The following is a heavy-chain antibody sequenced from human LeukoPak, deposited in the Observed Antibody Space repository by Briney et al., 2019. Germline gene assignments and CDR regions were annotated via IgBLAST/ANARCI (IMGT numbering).Heavy chain of an antibody. V-gene: IGHV4-59*01. J-gene: IGHJ4*02. Sequence: TASETLSLTCTVSGGSISSYYWSWIRQPPGKGLEWIGYIYYSGSTNYNPSLKSRVTISVDTSKNQFSLKLSSVTAADTAVYYCARSPSYDYGNFDYRGQGTLVTVSS. CDR1: GGSISSYY. CDR3: ARSPSYDYGNFDY. CDR2: IYYSGST. D-gene: IGHD4-17*01.